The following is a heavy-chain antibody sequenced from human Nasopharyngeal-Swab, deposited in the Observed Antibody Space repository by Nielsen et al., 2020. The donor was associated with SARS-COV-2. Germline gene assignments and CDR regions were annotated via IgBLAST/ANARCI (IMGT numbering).Heavy chain of an antibody. CDR1: GFTFSSYS. CDR2: ISSSSSYI. V-gene: IGHV3-21*01. J-gene: IGHJ6*02. Sequence: GESLKISCAASGFTFSSYSMNWVRQAPGKGLEWVSSISSSSSYIYYADSVKGRFTISRDNAKNSLYLQMNSLRAEDTAVYYCAREAAPFLGMDVWGQGTTVTVSS. D-gene: IGHD6-25*01. CDR3: AREAAPFLGMDV.